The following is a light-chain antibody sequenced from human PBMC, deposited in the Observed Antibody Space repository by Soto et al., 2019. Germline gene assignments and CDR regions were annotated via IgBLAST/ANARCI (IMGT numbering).Light chain of an antibody. CDR3: QEFGRSIPHN. Sequence: EIVMTQSPGTLSLSPGERATISCRASQVIGSRYLAWYHQKSGQAPRLLIYGAYSRATGIPDRFSGSGSGTDFPLTISRVEREDFGVYSCQEFGRSIPHNVGQGTKLEIK. V-gene: IGKV3-20*01. CDR1: QVIGSRY. J-gene: IGKJ2*01. CDR2: GAY.